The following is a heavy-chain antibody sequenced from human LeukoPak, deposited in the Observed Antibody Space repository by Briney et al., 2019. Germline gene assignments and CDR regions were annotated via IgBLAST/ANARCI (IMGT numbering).Heavy chain of an antibody. CDR3: ARDRGGYGVNFDY. D-gene: IGHD5-12*01. CDR2: ISSGSSYI. Sequence: GGSLRLSCAASGFTFSSYSMNWVRQAPGKGLEWVSSISSGSSYIYYADSVKGRFTISRDNAKNSLYLQMNSLRAEDTAVYYCARDRGGYGVNFDYWGQGTLVTVSS. J-gene: IGHJ4*02. CDR1: GFTFSSYS. V-gene: IGHV3-21*01.